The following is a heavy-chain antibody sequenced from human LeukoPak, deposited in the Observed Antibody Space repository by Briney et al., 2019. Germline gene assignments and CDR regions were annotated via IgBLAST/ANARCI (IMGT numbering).Heavy chain of an antibody. V-gene: IGHV4-38-2*02. Sequence: SETLSLTCTVSGYSISSGYYWGWIRQPPGKGREWIGSIYHSGSTYYNPSLKSRVTISVDTSKNLFSLKLSSVPAADTAVYYCARLDFGGHVYAFDLWGQGTMVTVSS. CDR2: IYHSGST. CDR1: GYSISSGYY. J-gene: IGHJ3*01. D-gene: IGHD5-12*01. CDR3: ARLDFGGHVYAFDL.